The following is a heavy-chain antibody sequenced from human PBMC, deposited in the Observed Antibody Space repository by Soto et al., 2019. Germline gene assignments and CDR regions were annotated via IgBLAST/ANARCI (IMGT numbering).Heavy chain of an antibody. V-gene: IGHV3-9*01. D-gene: IGHD5-12*01. Sequence: ESGGGLVQPGRSLRLSCAASGFTFDDYAMHWVRQAPGKGLEWVSGISWNSGSIGYADSVKGRFTISRDNAKNSLYLQMNSLRAEDTALYYCAKDSRYGGYVGEFDYWGQGTLVTVSS. CDR3: AKDSRYGGYVGEFDY. J-gene: IGHJ4*02. CDR1: GFTFDDYA. CDR2: ISWNSGSI.